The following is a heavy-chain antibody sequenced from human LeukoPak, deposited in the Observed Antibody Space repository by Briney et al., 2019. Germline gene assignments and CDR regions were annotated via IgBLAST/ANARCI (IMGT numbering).Heavy chain of an antibody. CDR2: IIPILGIA. D-gene: IGHD6-13*01. Sequence: ASVKVSCKASGGTFSSYAISWVRQAPGQGLEWMGRIIPILGIANYAQKFQGRVTITADKSTSTAYMELSSLRSEDTAVYYCAREGGIAAAVLQRVFDYWGQGTLVTVSS. V-gene: IGHV1-69*04. J-gene: IGHJ4*02. CDR1: GGTFSSYA. CDR3: AREGGIAAAVLQRVFDY.